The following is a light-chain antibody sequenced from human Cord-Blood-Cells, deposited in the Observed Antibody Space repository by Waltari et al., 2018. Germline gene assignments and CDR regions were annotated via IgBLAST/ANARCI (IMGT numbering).Light chain of an antibody. Sequence: QSVLTQPPSVSGAPGQRVPISCTGSSSNIGAGYDVTWYQQLPGTAPKLLIYGNSNRPSGVPDRFSGSKSGTSASLAITGLQAEDEADYYCQSYDSSLSGSKVFGTGTKVTVL. CDR3: QSYDSSLSGSKV. V-gene: IGLV1-40*01. CDR1: SSNIGAGYD. CDR2: GNS. J-gene: IGLJ1*01.